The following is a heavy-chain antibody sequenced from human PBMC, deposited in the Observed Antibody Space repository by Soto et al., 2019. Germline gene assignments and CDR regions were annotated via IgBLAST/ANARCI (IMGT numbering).Heavy chain of an antibody. CDR2: IYYSGST. Sequence: PSETLSLTCTVSGGSISSGGYYWSWIRQHPGKGLEWIGYIYYSGSTYYNPSLKSRVTISVDTSKNQFSLKLSSVTAADTAVYYCARGGDYDFWSGYLYGMDVWGQGTAVNVS. D-gene: IGHD3-3*01. CDR1: GGSISSGGYY. CDR3: ARGGDYDFWSGYLYGMDV. V-gene: IGHV4-31*03. J-gene: IGHJ6*02.